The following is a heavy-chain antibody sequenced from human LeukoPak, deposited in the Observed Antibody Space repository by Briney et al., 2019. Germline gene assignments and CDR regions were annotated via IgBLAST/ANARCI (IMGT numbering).Heavy chain of an antibody. Sequence: SETLSLTCTVSGGSVSSGNYYWSWIRQPPGKGLECIGYMFDSGSTNYNPSLKSRVTISVDMSKNQFSLKLRSVTAADTAVYYCARHGAGYSFDFWGQGTLVTVSS. CDR1: GGSVSSGNYY. CDR2: MFDSGST. D-gene: IGHD5-12*01. V-gene: IGHV4-61*01. CDR3: ARHGAGYSFDF. J-gene: IGHJ4*02.